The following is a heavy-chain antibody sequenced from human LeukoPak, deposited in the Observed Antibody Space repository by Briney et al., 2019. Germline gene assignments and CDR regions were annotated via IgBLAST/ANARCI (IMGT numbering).Heavy chain of an antibody. J-gene: IGHJ4*02. Sequence: GGSLRLSCVVSGFTFSDYYMNWVRQTPGMGLEWLSSISSGSLYNYDAASVRGRFTISRDNAKNSLYLQMNSLRVEDTAVYYCARGSRDRGHYPDYWGQGTLVTVSS. D-gene: IGHD3-3*01. CDR2: ISSGSLYN. CDR1: GFTFSDYY. V-gene: IGHV3-21*01. CDR3: ARGSRDRGHYPDY.